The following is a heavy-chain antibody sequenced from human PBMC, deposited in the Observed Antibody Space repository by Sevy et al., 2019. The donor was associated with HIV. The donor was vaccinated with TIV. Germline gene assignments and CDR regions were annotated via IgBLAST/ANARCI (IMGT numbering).Heavy chain of an antibody. J-gene: IGHJ4*02. V-gene: IGHV3-21*01. CDR3: ARDRDRRDYFDY. CDR1: GFTFSSYS. CDR2: ISSSSSYI. Sequence: GGSLRLSCAASGFTFSSYSMNWVRQAPGKGLEWVSSISSSSSYIYYADSVKGRFTTSRDNAKNSLYLQMNSLRAEDTAVYYCARDRDRRDYFDYWGQGTLVTVSS.